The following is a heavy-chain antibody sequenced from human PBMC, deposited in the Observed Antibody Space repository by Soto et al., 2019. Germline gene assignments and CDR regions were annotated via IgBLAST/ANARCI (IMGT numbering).Heavy chain of an antibody. CDR2: INNDGRDT. D-gene: IGHD5-12*01. CDR1: GFSFSSFV. Sequence: GGSLRLSCAASGFSFSSFVMHWVRQAPGNGLVWVSRINNDGRDTRYADSVKGRFTISRDNARNTLYLQMSSLRAEDTAIYFCVRDRDGYNFWGQGTMVTVSS. V-gene: IGHV3-74*01. CDR3: VRDRDGYNF. J-gene: IGHJ3*01.